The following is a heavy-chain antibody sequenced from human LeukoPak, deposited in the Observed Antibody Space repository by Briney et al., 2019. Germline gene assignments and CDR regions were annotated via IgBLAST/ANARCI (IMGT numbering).Heavy chain of an antibody. CDR1: GGSFSGYY. Sequence: SETLSLTCAVYGGSFSGYYWGWIRQPPGKGLEWIGEINHSGSTNYNPSLKSRVTISVDTSKNQFSLKLSSVTAADTAVYYCARGLMSSGYYHGYFQHWGQGTLVTVSS. J-gene: IGHJ1*01. V-gene: IGHV4-34*01. CDR3: ARGLMSSGYYHGYFQH. CDR2: INHSGST. D-gene: IGHD3-22*01.